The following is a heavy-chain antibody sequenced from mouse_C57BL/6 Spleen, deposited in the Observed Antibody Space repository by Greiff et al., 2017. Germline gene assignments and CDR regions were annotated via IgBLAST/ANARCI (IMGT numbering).Heavy chain of an antibody. D-gene: IGHD2-4*01. CDR3: TTDYDYFAY. J-gene: IGHJ3*01. CDR2: IDPENGDT. CDR1: GFNIKDDY. V-gene: IGHV14-4*01. Sequence: VQLQQSGAELVRPGASVKLSCTASGFNIKDDYMHWVKQRPEQGLEWIGWIDPENGDTEYASKFQGKATITADTSSNTAYLQLSSLTSEDTAVYYCTTDYDYFAYWGQGTLVTVSA.